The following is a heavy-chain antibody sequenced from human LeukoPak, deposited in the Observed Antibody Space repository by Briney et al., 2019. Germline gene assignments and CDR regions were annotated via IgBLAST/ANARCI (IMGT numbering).Heavy chain of an antibody. CDR3: ARVRILTGYRCFDP. CDR2: IYYSGST. J-gene: IGHJ5*02. V-gene: IGHV4-59*01. D-gene: IGHD3-9*01. Sequence: TSETLSLTCTVSGGSISSYYWSWIRQPPGKGLEWIGYIYYSGSTNYNPSLKSQVTISVDPSKNQFSLKLSSVTAADTAVYYCARVRILTGYRCFDPWGQGTLVTVSS. CDR1: GGSISSYY.